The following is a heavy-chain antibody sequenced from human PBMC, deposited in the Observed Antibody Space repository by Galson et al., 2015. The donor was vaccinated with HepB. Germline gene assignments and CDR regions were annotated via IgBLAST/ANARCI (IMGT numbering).Heavy chain of an antibody. V-gene: IGHV3-23*01. Sequence: SLRLSCAASGFTFSSYAMSWVRQAPGKGPEWVSAISGSGGSTYYADSVKGRFTISRDNSKNTLYLQMNSLRAEDTAVYYCALTWGDSSGYWGYDAFDIWGQGTMVTVSS. CDR2: ISGSGGST. CDR3: ALTWGDSSGYWGYDAFDI. D-gene: IGHD3-22*01. J-gene: IGHJ3*02. CDR1: GFTFSSYA.